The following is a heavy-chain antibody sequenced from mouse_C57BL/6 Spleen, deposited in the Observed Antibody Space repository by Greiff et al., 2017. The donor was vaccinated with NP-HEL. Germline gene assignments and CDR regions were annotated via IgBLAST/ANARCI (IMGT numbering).Heavy chain of an antibody. CDR2: ISSGSSTI. J-gene: IGHJ4*01. V-gene: IGHV5-17*01. D-gene: IGHD2-5*01. CDR1: GFTFSDYG. Sequence: VQLKESGGGLVKPGGSLKLSCAASGFTFSDYGMHWVRQAPEKGLEWVAYISSGSSTIYYADTVKGRFTISRDNAKNTLFLQMTSLRSEDTAMYYCARGDSNYEGYAMDYWGQGTSVTVSS. CDR3: ARGDSNYEGYAMDY.